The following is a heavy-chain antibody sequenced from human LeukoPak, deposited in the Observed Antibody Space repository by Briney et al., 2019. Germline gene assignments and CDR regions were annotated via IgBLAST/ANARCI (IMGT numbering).Heavy chain of an antibody. Sequence: PGGSLRLSCAASGFTFSTYWMNWVRQAPGKGLEWVSYISSSSSTIYYADSVKGRFTISRDNAKNSLYLQMNSLRAEDTAVYYCARGYCSSTSCYEDYDAFDIWGQGTMVTVSS. CDR3: ARGYCSSTSCYEDYDAFDI. CDR1: GFTFSTYW. D-gene: IGHD2-2*01. J-gene: IGHJ3*02. CDR2: ISSSSSTI. V-gene: IGHV3-48*01.